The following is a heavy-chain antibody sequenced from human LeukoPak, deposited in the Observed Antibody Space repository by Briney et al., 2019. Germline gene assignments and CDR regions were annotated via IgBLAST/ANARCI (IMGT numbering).Heavy chain of an antibody. J-gene: IGHJ5*02. CDR3: AKEGSGSQIPNWFDP. Sequence: GGSLRLSCAASGFTFSSYAMSWVRQAPGKGLEWASAISGSGGSTYYADSVKGRFTISRDNSKNTLYLQMNSLRAEDTAVYYCAKEGSGSQIPNWFDPWGQGTLVTVSS. V-gene: IGHV3-23*01. CDR1: GFTFSSYA. D-gene: IGHD1-26*01. CDR2: ISGSGGST.